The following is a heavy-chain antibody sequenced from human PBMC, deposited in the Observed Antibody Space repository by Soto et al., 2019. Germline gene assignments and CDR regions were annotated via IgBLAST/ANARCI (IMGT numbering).Heavy chain of an antibody. CDR3: ARGASRDSSARGWFDP. Sequence: GGSLRLSCAASGFTFRSFTMNWVRQAPGKGLEWVSTISSNSAYIYYTDALRDRFTISRDNAKNSLHLQMNSLRAEDTAVYYCARGASRDSSARGWFDPWGPGTLVTVSS. V-gene: IGHV3-21*01. D-gene: IGHD6-13*01. J-gene: IGHJ5*02. CDR2: ISSNSAYI. CDR1: GFTFRSFT.